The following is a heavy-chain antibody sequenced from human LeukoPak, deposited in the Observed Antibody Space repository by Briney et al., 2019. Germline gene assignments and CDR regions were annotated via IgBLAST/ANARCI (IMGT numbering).Heavy chain of an antibody. V-gene: IGHV3-20*04. J-gene: IGHJ5*02. CDR3: ARETGGGSS. Sequence: VGSLKLSCTASGFTLGTYWMHWVRQAPGKGLEWVSGINWNGGSTDYADSVKGRFTISRDNAKNSLYLQMNSLRAEDTAFYYCARETGGGSSWGQGTLVTVSS. CDR2: INWNGGST. D-gene: IGHD2-15*01. CDR1: GFTLGTYW.